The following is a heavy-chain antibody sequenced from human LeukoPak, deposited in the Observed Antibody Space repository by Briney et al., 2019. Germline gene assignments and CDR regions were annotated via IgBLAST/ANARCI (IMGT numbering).Heavy chain of an antibody. CDR1: GGSISSYY. D-gene: IGHD6-13*01. Sequence: PSETLSLTCTVAGGSISSYYWSWIRQPPGKGLEWIGFISYSGSPNYNPSLKSRVTISADTSKNQFSLHLSSVNAADTAVYYCARVGHIVAAGTYDWWGQGTLVTVSS. V-gene: IGHV4-59*08. CDR3: ARVGHIVAAGTYDW. CDR2: ISYSGSP. J-gene: IGHJ4*02.